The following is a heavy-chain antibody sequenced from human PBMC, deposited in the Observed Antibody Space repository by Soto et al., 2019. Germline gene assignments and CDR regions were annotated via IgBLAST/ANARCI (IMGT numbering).Heavy chain of an antibody. CDR2: IYHSGST. Sequence: SETLSLTCTVSGGSVSSGRYYWSWVRQPPGKGLEWIGEIYHSGSTNYNPSLKSRVTISVDKSKNQFSLKLSSVTAADTAVYYCARAAAAGRLHDYWGQGTLVTVSS. V-gene: IGHV4-4*02. CDR3: ARAAAAGRLHDY. CDR1: GGSVSSGRYY. D-gene: IGHD6-13*01. J-gene: IGHJ4*02.